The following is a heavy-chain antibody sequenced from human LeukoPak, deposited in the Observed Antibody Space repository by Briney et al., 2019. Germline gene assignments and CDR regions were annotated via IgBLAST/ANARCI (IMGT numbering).Heavy chain of an antibody. D-gene: IGHD5-12*01. V-gene: IGHV3-9*01. Sequence: GRSLRLSCAASGFTLDDYAMHWVRQAPGKGLERVSGISWNSGNIGYADSVKGRFTTSRDNAKNSLHLQMNGLIAEDTALYYCVKNRVPTIHTISAASWGPGTLVTVSS. CDR1: GFTLDDYA. CDR2: ISWNSGNI. CDR3: VKNRVPTIHTISAAS. J-gene: IGHJ5*02.